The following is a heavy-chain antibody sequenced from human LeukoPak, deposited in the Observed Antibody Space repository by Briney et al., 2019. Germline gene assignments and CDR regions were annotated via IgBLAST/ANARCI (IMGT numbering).Heavy chain of an antibody. V-gene: IGHV4-34*01. CDR1: GGSFSGYY. J-gene: IGHJ4*02. CDR2: INHSGNT. CDR3: ARGLRYYGSGSYSH. D-gene: IGHD3-10*01. Sequence: SETLSLTCAVYGGSFSGYYWSWIRQPPGKGLEWIGEINHSGNTNYNPSLKSRVTISVDTSKNQFSLKLSSVTAADTAVYYCARGLRYYGSGSYSHWGQGTLVTVSS.